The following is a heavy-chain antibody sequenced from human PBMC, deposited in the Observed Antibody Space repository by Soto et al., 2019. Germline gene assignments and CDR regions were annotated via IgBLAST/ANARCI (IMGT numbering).Heavy chain of an antibody. CDR1: GGSISSYY. CDR3: ARDQCSGGSCYWDY. V-gene: IGHV4-59*01. Sequence: SETLSLTCTVSGGSISSYYWSWIRQPPGKGLEWIGYIYYSGSTNYNPSLKSRVTISVDTSKNQFPLKLSSVTAADTAVYYCARDQCSGGSCYWDYWGQGTLVTVSS. D-gene: IGHD2-15*01. CDR2: IYYSGST. J-gene: IGHJ4*02.